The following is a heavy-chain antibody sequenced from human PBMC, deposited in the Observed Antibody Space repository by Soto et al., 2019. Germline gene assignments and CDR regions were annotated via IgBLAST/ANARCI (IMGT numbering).Heavy chain of an antibody. J-gene: IGHJ6*02. Sequence: SETLSLTCAVYGGSFSGYYWSWIRQPPGKGLEWIGEINHSGSTNYNPSLKSRVTISVDTSKNQFPLKLSSVTAADTAVYYCARGYTHIVVDYGMDVWGQGTTVTVSS. CDR3: ARGYTHIVVDYGMDV. D-gene: IGHD2-21*01. V-gene: IGHV4-34*01. CDR2: INHSGST. CDR1: GGSFSGYY.